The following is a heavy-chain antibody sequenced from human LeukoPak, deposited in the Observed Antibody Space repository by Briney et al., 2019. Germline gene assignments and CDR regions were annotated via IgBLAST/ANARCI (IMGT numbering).Heavy chain of an antibody. CDR1: GFTFSSYA. CDR3: AKSGYNRFDY. Sequence: GGSLRLSCAASGFTFSSYAMHWVRQAPGKGLEYVSAISSNGGSTYYANSVKGRFTISRDNSKNTLYLQMGSLRAEDMAVYYCAKSGYNRFDYWGQGTLVTVSS. CDR2: ISSNGGST. D-gene: IGHD5-24*01. J-gene: IGHJ4*02. V-gene: IGHV3-64*01.